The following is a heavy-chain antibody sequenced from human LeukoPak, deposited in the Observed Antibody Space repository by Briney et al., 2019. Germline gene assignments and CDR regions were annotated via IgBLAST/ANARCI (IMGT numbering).Heavy chain of an antibody. CDR3: AREGITAAGDDAFDI. J-gene: IGHJ3*02. D-gene: IGHD6-13*01. CDR1: GFTFSRHY. CDR2: IRRDGRDK. V-gene: IGHV3-7*01. Sequence: PGGSLRLSCTASGFTFSRHYMSWVRQAPGKGLEWVANIRRDGRDKYFVDSVRGRFTISRDNTKNSLYLQMNSLRAEDTAVYYCAREGITAAGDDAFDIWGQGTMVTVSP.